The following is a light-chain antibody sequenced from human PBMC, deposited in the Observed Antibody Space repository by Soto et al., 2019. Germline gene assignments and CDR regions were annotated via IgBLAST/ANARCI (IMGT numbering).Light chain of an antibody. V-gene: IGLV3-21*02. CDR3: QLWVSSSHHFYA. CDR1: NIGSKS. J-gene: IGLJ1*01. CDR2: NDR. Sequence: SYELTQPPSVSVAPGQTARITCGGDNIGSKSVHWYQQKPGQAPVLVVYNDRDRPSGIPERFSGSNSWNTATLTISRVEAGDEADYYCQLWVSSSHHFYAFGTGTKLTVL.